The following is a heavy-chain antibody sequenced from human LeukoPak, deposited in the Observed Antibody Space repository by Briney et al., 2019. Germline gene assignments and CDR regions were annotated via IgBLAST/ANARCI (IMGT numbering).Heavy chain of an antibody. J-gene: IGHJ5*02. D-gene: IGHD6-13*01. CDR3: ARPYSSSWYGWFDP. V-gene: IGHV3-7*04. CDR1: GFTFSSYW. CDR2: IKQDGSEK. Sequence: GGSLRLSCAASGFTFSSYWMSWVRQAPGKGLEWVANIKQDGSEKYYVDSARGRFTISRDNAKNSLYLQMNSLRAEDTAVYYCARPYSSSWYGWFDPWGQGTLVTVSS.